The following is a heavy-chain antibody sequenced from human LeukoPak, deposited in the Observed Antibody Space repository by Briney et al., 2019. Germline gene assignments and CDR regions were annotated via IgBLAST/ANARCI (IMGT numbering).Heavy chain of an antibody. J-gene: IGHJ3*02. CDR2: ISYDGRNK. CDR3: ARGQGSSGAFDI. D-gene: IGHD6-6*01. Sequence: GRSLRLSCAASGFTFSSYAMHWVRQAPGKGRVCVAVISYDGRNKYYAASVRGRFTISRDNSKNTLYLQMNSLRAEDTAVYYCARGQGSSGAFDIWGQGTMVTVSS. CDR1: GFTFSSYA. V-gene: IGHV3-30*01.